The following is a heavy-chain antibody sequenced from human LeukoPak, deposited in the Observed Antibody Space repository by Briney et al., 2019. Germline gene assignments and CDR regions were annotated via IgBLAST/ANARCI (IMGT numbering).Heavy chain of an antibody. J-gene: IGHJ4*02. CDR2: ISGSGGST. CDR3: AKSANPIVVVPAAMKRRPYPFDY. D-gene: IGHD2-2*01. Sequence: GSLRLSCAASGFTFSSYAMSWVRQAPGKGLEWVSAISGSGGSTYYADSVKGRFTISRDNSRNTLYLQMNSLRAEDTAVYYCAKSANPIVVVPAAMKRRPYPFDYRGQGTLVTVSS. CDR1: GFTFSSYA. V-gene: IGHV3-23*01.